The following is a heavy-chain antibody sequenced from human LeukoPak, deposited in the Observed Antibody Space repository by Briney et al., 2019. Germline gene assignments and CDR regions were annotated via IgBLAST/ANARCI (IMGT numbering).Heavy chain of an antibody. CDR3: ARQRVVVAATPESDAFDI. D-gene: IGHD2-15*01. CDR1: GFTFSSYG. CDR2: IRYDGSNK. V-gene: IGHV3-30*02. Sequence: GGSLRLSCAASGFTFSSYGMHWVRQAPGKWLEWVAFIRYDGSNKYYADSVKGRFTISRDNAKNSLYLQMNSLRAEDTAVYYCARQRVVVAATPESDAFDIWGQGTMVTVSS. J-gene: IGHJ3*02.